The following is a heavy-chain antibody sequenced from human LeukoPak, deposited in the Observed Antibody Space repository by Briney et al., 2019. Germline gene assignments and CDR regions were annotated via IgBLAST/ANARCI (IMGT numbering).Heavy chain of an antibody. V-gene: IGHV1-18*01. CDR1: GYTFTGYG. Sequence: ASVKVSCKTSGYTFTGYGISWVRQAPGQGLKWMGWISAYNGNTNYAQKLQGRITMTTDTSTSTAYMELRSLRSDDTAVYYCARDRRDTDYYYYGMDVWGQGTTVTVSS. CDR2: ISAYNGNT. D-gene: IGHD5-18*01. J-gene: IGHJ6*02. CDR3: ARDRRDTDYYYYGMDV.